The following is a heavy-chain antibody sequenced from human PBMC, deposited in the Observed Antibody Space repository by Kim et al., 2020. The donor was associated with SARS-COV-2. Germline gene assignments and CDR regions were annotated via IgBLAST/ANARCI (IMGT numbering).Heavy chain of an antibody. CDR3: ARVNYYDSSGYYFDY. Sequence: SETLSLTCTVSGGSISSYYWSWIRQPPGKGLEWIGYIYYSGSTNYNPSLKSRVTISVDTSKNQFSLKLSSVTAADTAVYYCARVNYYDSSGYYFDYWGQGTLVTVSS. V-gene: IGHV4-59*01. J-gene: IGHJ4*02. D-gene: IGHD3-22*01. CDR2: IYYSGST. CDR1: GGSISSYY.